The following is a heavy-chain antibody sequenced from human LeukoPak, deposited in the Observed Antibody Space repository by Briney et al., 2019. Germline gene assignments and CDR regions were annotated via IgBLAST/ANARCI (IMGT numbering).Heavy chain of an antibody. D-gene: IGHD3-22*01. CDR2: IKSKSDGETT. CDR1: GFTSSQAW. J-gene: IGHJ3*02. V-gene: IGHV3-15*01. Sequence: GGSLRLSCAASGFTSSQAWISWVRQAPEKGLEWVGRIKSKSDGETTDFPAPVKGRFTISRDDSKNTLYLQMNSLKTEDTAVYYCTTSNMIEVRGYWGAFDIWGQGTMVTVSS. CDR3: TTSNMIEVRGYWGAFDI.